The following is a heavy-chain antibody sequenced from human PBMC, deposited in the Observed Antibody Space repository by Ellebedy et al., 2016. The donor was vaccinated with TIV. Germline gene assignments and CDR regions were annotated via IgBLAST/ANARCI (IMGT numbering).Heavy chain of an antibody. D-gene: IGHD3-10*01. Sequence: SGPTLVKPTQTLTLTCTFSGFSLSTSGMCVSWIRQPPGKALEWLALIDWDDDKYYSTSLKTRLTISKDTSKNQVVLTMTNMDPVDTATYYCARIPYYYGSGESYGMDVWGQGTTVTVSS. CDR1: GFSLSTSGMC. CDR3: ARIPYYYGSGESYGMDV. J-gene: IGHJ6*02. V-gene: IGHV2-70*01. CDR2: IDWDDDK.